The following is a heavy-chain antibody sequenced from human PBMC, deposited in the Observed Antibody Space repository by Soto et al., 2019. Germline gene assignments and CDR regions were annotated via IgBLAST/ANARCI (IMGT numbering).Heavy chain of an antibody. J-gene: IGHJ5*02. CDR1: GYAFSNYG. CDR2: ISAHNGDT. V-gene: IGHV1-18*04. CDR3: VRDWQLSP. D-gene: IGHD5-18*01. Sequence: QVQLVQSGDEVKKPGASVKVSCKASGYAFSNYGISWVRQAPGQGLHWMGWISAHNGDTLYAHSLQGRVTMTIDTSTSTAYMDLRSLRFDDTAMYYCVRDWQLSPWGQGTLVTVSS.